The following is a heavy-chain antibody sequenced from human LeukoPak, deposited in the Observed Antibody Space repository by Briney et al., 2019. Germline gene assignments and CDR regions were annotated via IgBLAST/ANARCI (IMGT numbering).Heavy chain of an antibody. V-gene: IGHV4-59*01. D-gene: IGHD6-19*01. CDR3: ARPGYSSGWYGD. CDR2: LYNGGST. J-gene: IGHJ4*02. CDR1: GASISSDY. Sequence: PSETLSLTCTVSGASISSDYWTWIRQPPGKGLEWIGDLYNGGSTNYNPSLKSRVTISVDMSKNQFSLKLRSVTAADTAVYYCARPGYSSGWYGDWGQATLVTVSS.